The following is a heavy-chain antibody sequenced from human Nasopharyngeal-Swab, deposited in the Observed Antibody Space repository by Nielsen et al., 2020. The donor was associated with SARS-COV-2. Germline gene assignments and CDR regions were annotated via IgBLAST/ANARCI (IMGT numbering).Heavy chain of an antibody. CDR2: ISGGGDST. J-gene: IGHJ4*02. CDR1: GFSFNSFA. CDR3: AKANTRDFDY. Sequence: GGPLRLSCAASGFSFNSFAMSWVRQAPGKGLEWVSGISGGGDSTHYADSAKGRFTISRDNSRKTLYLQMNSLRAEDTAVYHCAKANTRDFDYWGQGTLVTVSS. V-gene: IGHV3-23*01.